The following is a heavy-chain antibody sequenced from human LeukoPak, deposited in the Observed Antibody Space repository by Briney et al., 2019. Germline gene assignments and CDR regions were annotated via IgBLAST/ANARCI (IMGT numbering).Heavy chain of an antibody. D-gene: IGHD3-9*01. CDR2: IYYSGST. Sequence: PSQTLSLTCTVSGGSISSGGYYWSWIRQHPGKGLEWIGCIYYSGSTYYNPSLKSRDTISVDTSKSQFSLKLSSVTAADTAVYYCARFDPWFVPWGRGTLVTVSS. CDR1: GGSISSGGYY. V-gene: IGHV4-31*03. CDR3: ARFDPWFVP. J-gene: IGHJ5*02.